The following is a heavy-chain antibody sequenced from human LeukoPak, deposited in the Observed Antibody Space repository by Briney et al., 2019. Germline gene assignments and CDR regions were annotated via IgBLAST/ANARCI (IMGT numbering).Heavy chain of an antibody. J-gene: IGHJ4*02. CDR1: GGSISSSGYY. CDR3: ARAIGGDRDY. CDR2: IYSSGST. V-gene: IGHV4-61*02. D-gene: IGHD3-16*01. Sequence: SETLSPTCTVSGGSISSSGYYWSWIRQPAGKGPEWIGRIYSSGSTNYNPSLKSRVSMSVDTSKNQFSLNLSSVTAADTAVYYCARAIGGDRDYWGQGTLVTVSS.